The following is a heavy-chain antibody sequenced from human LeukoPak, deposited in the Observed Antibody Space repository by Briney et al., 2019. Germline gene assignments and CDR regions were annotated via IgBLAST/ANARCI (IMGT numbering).Heavy chain of an antibody. V-gene: IGHV4-59*08. CDR2: IYYSGST. Sequence: PAETLSLTCTVSGGSISSYYWSWIRQPPGKGLEWIGYIYYSGSTNYNPSLKSRVTISVDTSKNQFSLKLSSVTAADTAVYYCARHNHGGIYVAAAFDIWGQGTMVTVSS. CDR1: GGSISSYY. CDR3: ARHNHGGIYVAAAFDI. D-gene: IGHD6-19*01. J-gene: IGHJ3*02.